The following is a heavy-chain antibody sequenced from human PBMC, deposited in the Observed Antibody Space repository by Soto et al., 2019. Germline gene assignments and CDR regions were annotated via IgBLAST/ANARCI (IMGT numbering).Heavy chain of an antibody. J-gene: IGHJ4*02. CDR2: IYSGGST. CDR3: ARDGFEGGSYYAY. V-gene: IGHV3-53*02. D-gene: IGHD1-26*01. CDR1: GFTVSSNY. Sequence: EVQLVETGGGLIQPGGSLRLSCAASGFTVSSNYMSWVRQAPGKGLEWVSVIYSGGSTYYADSVKGRFTISRDNSKNTLYLQMNSLSAEDTAVYYCARDGFEGGSYYAYWGQGTLVTVSS.